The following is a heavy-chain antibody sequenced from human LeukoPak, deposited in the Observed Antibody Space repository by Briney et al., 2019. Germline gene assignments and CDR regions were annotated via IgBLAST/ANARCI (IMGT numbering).Heavy chain of an antibody. CDR1: GFTFSSYD. CDR3: AKSEGITMIVVVTYYFDY. J-gene: IGHJ4*02. V-gene: IGHV3-30*18. CDR2: ISYDGSNK. Sequence: GGSLRLSCAASGFTFSSYDMHWVRQAPGKGLEWVAVISYDGSNKYYADSVKGRFTVSRDNSKNTLYLQMNSLRAEDTAVYYCAKSEGITMIVVVTYYFDYWGQGTLVTVSS. D-gene: IGHD3-22*01.